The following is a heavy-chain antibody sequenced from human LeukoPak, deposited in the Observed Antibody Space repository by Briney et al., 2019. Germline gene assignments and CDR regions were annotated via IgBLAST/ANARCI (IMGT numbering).Heavy chain of an antibody. V-gene: IGHV6-1*01. J-gene: IGHJ4*02. D-gene: IGHD5-24*01. CDR2: TSYRSKSYN. CDR1: GDSVSTNSVA. Sequence: SQTLSLTCALSGDSVSTNSVAWNWIRQSPSRGLEWLGSTSYRSKSYNDSAVSVESRITITPATSKNQFSLQLMTVTPQATAVYYCEREAEITRLDYWGQGTLVTVSS. CDR3: EREAEITRLDY.